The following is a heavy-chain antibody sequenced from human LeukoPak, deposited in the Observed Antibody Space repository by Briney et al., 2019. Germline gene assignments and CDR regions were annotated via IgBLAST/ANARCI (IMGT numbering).Heavy chain of an antibody. J-gene: IGHJ4*02. CDR2: INPNSGAT. CDR3: ARVTEGAGTYPFDY. D-gene: IGHD6-13*01. CDR1: GYTFTDYY. Sequence: GASVKVSCKTSGYTFTDYYIQWVRQAPGQGLEWMEWINPNSGATNYAPRFQGRVTMTRDTSTSTAYMELGRLKSDDTAPYFCARVTEGAGTYPFDYWGQGALVTVSS. V-gene: IGHV1-2*02.